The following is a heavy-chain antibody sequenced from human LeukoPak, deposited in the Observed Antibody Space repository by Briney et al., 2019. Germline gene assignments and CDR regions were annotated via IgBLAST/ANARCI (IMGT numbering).Heavy chain of an antibody. J-gene: IGHJ4*02. CDR2: ISSSSSLT. CDR1: GFIFSDYY. V-gene: IGHV3-11*06. CDR3: ARAVGSSGRVYYFAY. D-gene: IGHD6-19*01. Sequence: GGSLRLSCAASGFIFSDYYMSWIRQAPGKGLECVSHISSSSSLTDYTDSMKGRFTISRDNAKSSLHLQMNSLRAEDTAVYYCARAVGSSGRVYYFAYWGQGTLVTVSS.